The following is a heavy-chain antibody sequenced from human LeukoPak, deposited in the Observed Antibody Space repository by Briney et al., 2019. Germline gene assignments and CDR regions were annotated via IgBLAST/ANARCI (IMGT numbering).Heavy chain of an antibody. J-gene: IGHJ3*02. CDR1: GFTFSSYA. D-gene: IGHD6-6*01. Sequence: PGGSLRLSCAASGFTFSSYAMSWVRQAPGKGLEWVSAISVSGDSTYYADSVKGRFTISRDNSKNTLYLQMNSLRAEDTAVYYCAKGSVGAARLGAFDIWGQGTMVTVSS. V-gene: IGHV3-23*01. CDR2: ISVSGDST. CDR3: AKGSVGAARLGAFDI.